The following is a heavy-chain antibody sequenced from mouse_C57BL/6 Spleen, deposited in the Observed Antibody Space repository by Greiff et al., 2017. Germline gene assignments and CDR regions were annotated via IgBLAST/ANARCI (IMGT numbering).Heavy chain of an antibody. Sequence: EVMLVESGGGLVKPGGSLKLSCAASGFTFSSYAMSWVRQTPEKRLEWVATISDGGSYTYYPDNVKGRFTISRDNAKNNLYLQMSHLKSEDTAMYYCARDPYSSYFDYWGQGTTLTVSS. J-gene: IGHJ2*01. V-gene: IGHV5-4*01. CDR2: ISDGGSYT. CDR1: GFTFSSYA. D-gene: IGHD2-12*01. CDR3: ARDPYSSYFDY.